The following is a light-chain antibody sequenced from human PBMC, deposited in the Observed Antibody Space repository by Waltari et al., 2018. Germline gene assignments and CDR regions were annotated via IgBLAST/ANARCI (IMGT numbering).Light chain of an antibody. Sequence: DIVMTQSPLSMPVSPGEPASISCRSSQSLLISSGYTFLDCYLQKPGQSPQLLIYLVSNRASGVPDRFSGSGSGTDFTLKISRVEAEDVGVYYCMQARQTPWTFGQGTKVEIK. CDR1: QSLLISSGYTF. CDR2: LVS. V-gene: IGKV2-28*01. CDR3: MQARQTPWT. J-gene: IGKJ1*01.